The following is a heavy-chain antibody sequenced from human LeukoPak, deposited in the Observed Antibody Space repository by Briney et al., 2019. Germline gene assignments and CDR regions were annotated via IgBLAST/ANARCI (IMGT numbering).Heavy chain of an antibody. CDR3: ARVGYCSSTSCSHIDY. D-gene: IGHD2-2*01. CDR2: IYYSGST. J-gene: IGHJ4*02. Sequence: SETLSLTCAVSGYSISSSNWWGWIRQPPGKGLEWIGYIYYSGSTYYNPSLKSRVTMSVDTSKNQFSLKLSSVTAVDTAVYYCARVGYCSSTSCSHIDYWGQGTLVTVSS. V-gene: IGHV4-28*01. CDR1: GYSISSSNW.